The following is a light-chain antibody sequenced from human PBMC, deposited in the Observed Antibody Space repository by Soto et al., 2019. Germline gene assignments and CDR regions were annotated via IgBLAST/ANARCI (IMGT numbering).Light chain of an antibody. V-gene: IGKV1-39*01. CDR2: AAS. Sequence: DIQMTQTPSSLSTSVGDRVTITCRASQSISTYLNWYHQKPGKAPKLLIFAASSLQSGVPSRFSGSGSGTDFTLTISSLQPEDFATYYCQQSYSVPWTFGQGTKVEIK. CDR3: QQSYSVPWT. CDR1: QSISTY. J-gene: IGKJ1*01.